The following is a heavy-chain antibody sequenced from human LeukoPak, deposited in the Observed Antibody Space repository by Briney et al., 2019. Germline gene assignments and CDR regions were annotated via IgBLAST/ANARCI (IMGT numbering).Heavy chain of an antibody. J-gene: IGHJ3*02. CDR2: VLHSGST. Sequence: SETLSLTCAVSGASISRSNWWSWVRQPPGKGLEWIGEVLHSGSTNYNPSLKSRVTISVDTSKNQFSLKLSSVTAADTAVYYCARPLHYYDSSGPIDAFDIWGQGTMVTVSS. D-gene: IGHD3-22*01. CDR3: ARPLHYYDSSGPIDAFDI. CDR1: GASISRSNW. V-gene: IGHV4-4*02.